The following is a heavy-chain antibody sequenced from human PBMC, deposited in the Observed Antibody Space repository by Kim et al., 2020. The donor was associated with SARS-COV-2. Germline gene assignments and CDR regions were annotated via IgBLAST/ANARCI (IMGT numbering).Heavy chain of an antibody. J-gene: IGHJ4*02. V-gene: IGHV4-34*01. CDR2: INHSGST. CDR1: GGSFSGYY. CDR3: AREEAVAVFFDY. Sequence: SETLSLTCAVYGGSFSGYYWSWIRQPPGKGLEWIGEINHSGSTNYNPSLKSRVTISVDTSKNQFSLKLSSVTAADTAVYYCAREEAVAVFFDYWGQGTL. D-gene: IGHD6-19*01.